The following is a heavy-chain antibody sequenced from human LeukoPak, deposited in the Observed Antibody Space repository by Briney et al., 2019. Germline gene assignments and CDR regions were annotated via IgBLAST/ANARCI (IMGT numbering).Heavy chain of an antibody. J-gene: IGHJ4*02. CDR3: ARAGISGSYYLYYFDY. V-gene: IGHV1-8*01. Sequence: ASVKVSCKASGYTFTSYDINWVRQATGQGLEWMGWMNPNSGNTGYAQKFQGRVTMTRNTSISTAYTELSSLRSEDTAVYYCARAGISGSYYLYYFDYWGQGTLVTVSS. D-gene: IGHD1-26*01. CDR1: GYTFTSYD. CDR2: MNPNSGNT.